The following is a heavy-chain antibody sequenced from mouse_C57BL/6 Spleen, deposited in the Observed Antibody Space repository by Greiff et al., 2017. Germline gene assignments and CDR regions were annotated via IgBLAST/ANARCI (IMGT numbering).Heavy chain of an antibody. V-gene: IGHV1-15*01. CDR1: GYTFTDYE. CDR2: IDPETGGT. J-gene: IGHJ2*01. CDR3: TMANWDVGDY. Sequence: VQLQQSGAELVRPGASVTLSCKASGYTFTDYEMHWVKQTPVHGLEWIGAIDPETGGTAYNQKFKGKAILTADKSSSTAYMELRSLTSEDSAVYYCTMANWDVGDYWGQGTTLTVSS. D-gene: IGHD4-1*01.